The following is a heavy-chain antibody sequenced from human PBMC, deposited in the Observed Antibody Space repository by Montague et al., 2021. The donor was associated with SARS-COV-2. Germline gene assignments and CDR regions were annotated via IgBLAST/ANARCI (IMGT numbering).Heavy chain of an antibody. CDR3: ARGLSVTTPFYYFGMDV. CDR1: GGSFSGNY. J-gene: IGHJ6*02. D-gene: IGHD4-11*01. Sequence: SETLSLTCAVYGGSFSGNYWSWIRQPPGKGLEWIGEINHYGSTNYNPSLKSRVTMSEDTSKNQFSLKLSSVTAADTAVYYCARGLSVTTPFYYFGMDVWGQGTTVTVSS. CDR2: INHYGST. V-gene: IGHV4-34*01.